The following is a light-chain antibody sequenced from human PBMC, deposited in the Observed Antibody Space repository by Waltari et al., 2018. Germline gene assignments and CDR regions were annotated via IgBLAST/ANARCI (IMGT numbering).Light chain of an antibody. CDR3: CSYAGTNVI. CDR1: SRVFAFFNL. Sequence: QSALTQPAPVSASPGPSLPLSCTATSRVFAFFNLVSWYQQHPGKVPKLRIYEGSKRPSGVSNRFSASKSGNTASLTISGLQAEDEADYYCCSYAGTNVIFGGGTRLTVL. J-gene: IGLJ2*01. V-gene: IGLV2-23*01. CDR2: EGS.